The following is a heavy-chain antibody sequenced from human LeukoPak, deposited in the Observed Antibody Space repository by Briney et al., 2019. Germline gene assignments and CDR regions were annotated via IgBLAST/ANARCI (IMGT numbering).Heavy chain of an antibody. D-gene: IGHD3-3*01. V-gene: IGHV3-30*02. CDR2: IRYDGSNK. Sequence: GGSLRLSCAASGFTFSSYGMHWVRQAPGKGLEWVAFIRYDGSNKYYADSVKGRFTISRDNSKNTLYLQMNSLRAVDTAVYYCAKDSITIFGVVLSYWGQGTLVTVSS. CDR3: AKDSITIFGVVLSY. CDR1: GFTFSSYG. J-gene: IGHJ4*02.